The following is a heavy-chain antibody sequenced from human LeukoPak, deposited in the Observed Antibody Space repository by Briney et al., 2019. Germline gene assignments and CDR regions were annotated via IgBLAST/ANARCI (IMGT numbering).Heavy chain of an antibody. CDR1: GGSISSYY. D-gene: IGHD1-1*01. J-gene: IGHJ4*02. CDR3: ARRAYTTAYWKHFDS. Sequence: SETLSLTCTVSGGSISSYYWSWIRQPPGKGLEWIGYIYYSGSTNYKPSLKSRVTISVDTSKNQFSLKLNSVTAADTAVYFCARRAYTTAYWKHFDSWGQGTLVTVSS. V-gene: IGHV4-59*08. CDR2: IYYSGST.